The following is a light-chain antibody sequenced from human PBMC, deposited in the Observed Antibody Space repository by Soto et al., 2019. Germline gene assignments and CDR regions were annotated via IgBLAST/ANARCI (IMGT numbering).Light chain of an antibody. CDR2: GTS. V-gene: IGKV1-9*01. Sequence: DIQMTQSPSSLSASVEDRVIITCRASQSISNHLNWYQQKPGTAPELLIYGTSTLQSGVPSRFSGGGSGTDFTLTISSLQPEDFATYYCQQLNSYPLTFGGGTKVDIK. J-gene: IGKJ4*01. CDR3: QQLNSYPLT. CDR1: QSISNH.